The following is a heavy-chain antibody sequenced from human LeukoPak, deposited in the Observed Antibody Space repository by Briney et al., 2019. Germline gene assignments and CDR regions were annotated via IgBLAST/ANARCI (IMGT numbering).Heavy chain of an antibody. D-gene: IGHD6-19*01. CDR3: ARGGIQVSGIDEFDY. Sequence: GGSLRLSCAASGFTFIDYDMHWVRQVIGKGLEWVSAIGIRGDTHYSGSVKGRFTISRENAESSLYLQMNGLRAEDTAVYYCARGGIQVSGIDEFDYWGQGTLVTVSS. CDR2: IGIRGDT. CDR1: GFTFIDYD. V-gene: IGHV3-13*01. J-gene: IGHJ4*02.